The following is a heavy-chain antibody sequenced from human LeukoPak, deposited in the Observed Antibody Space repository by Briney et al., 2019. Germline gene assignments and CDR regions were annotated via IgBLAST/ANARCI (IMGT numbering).Heavy chain of an antibody. CDR3: AREERFGELLYDAFDI. Sequence: SVTLSLTCTVSGGSISSYYWSWIRQPAGKGLEWIGRIYTSGSTNYNPSLKSRVTMSVDTSKNQFSLKLSSVTAADTAVYYCAREERFGELLYDAFDIWGQGTMVTDSS. CDR1: GGSISSYY. CDR2: IYTSGST. V-gene: IGHV4-4*07. J-gene: IGHJ3*02. D-gene: IGHD3-10*01.